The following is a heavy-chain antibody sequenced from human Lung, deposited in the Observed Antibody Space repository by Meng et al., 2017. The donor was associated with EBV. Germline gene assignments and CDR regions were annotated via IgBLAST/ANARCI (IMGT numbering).Heavy chain of an antibody. CDR1: VGSIIIGNW. Sequence: QVQLQGSGPGLVNPSGTLSLTCAVSVGSIIIGNWWSWVRQSPGKGLEWIGEIHHSGRTNYNPSLKSRITMSLDKPKNQFSLKLSSVTAADTAVYYCARDSDSAYSLGYWGQGTLVTVSS. D-gene: IGHD2-21*01. J-gene: IGHJ4*02. V-gene: IGHV4-4*02. CDR3: ARDSDSAYSLGY. CDR2: IHHSGRT.